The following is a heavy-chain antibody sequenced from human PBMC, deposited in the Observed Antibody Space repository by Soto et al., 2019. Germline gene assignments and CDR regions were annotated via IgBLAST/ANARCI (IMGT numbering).Heavy chain of an antibody. CDR3: ARDTARLHFYGSSSYYGNWFNP. V-gene: IGHV4-61*01. J-gene: IGHJ5*02. CDR2: IYYGGST. CDR1: GGSVSTGSYY. D-gene: IGHD3-22*01. Sequence: SETLSLTCTVSGGSVSTGSYYWSWIRQPPGKGLEWIGYIYYGGSTNYNPSLKSRVTISVDMSKNQFSLKLSSVTAADTAVYYCARDTARLHFYGSSSYYGNWFNPSRRGTLVAV.